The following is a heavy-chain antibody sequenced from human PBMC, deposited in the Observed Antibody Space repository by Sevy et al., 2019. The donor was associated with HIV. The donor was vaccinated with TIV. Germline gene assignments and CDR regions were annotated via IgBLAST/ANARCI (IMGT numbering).Heavy chain of an antibody. CDR3: AADRWVCFDSGTRFLLPFFDS. V-gene: IGHV3-15*01. CDR2: VKTETDGGTR. Sequence: GGSLRLSCSGSGISFFNTWMSWVRQAPGKGLEWVGRVKTETDGGTREYAAFVKGRFIMSRDDSKDTIYLQMNSLQTQDAVVYFCAADRWVCFDSGTRFLLPFFDSWGPGTLVTVSS. CDR1: GISFFNTW. J-gene: IGHJ4*02. D-gene: IGHD5-12*01.